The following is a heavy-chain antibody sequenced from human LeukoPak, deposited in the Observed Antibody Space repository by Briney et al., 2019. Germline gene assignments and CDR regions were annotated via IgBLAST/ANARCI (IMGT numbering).Heavy chain of an antibody. V-gene: IGHV4-31*03. CDR2: IYYSGST. J-gene: IGHJ5*02. Sequence: KSSETLSLTCTVSGGSISSGGYYWSWIRQHPGKGLEWIGYIYYSGSTYYNPSLKSRVTISVDTSKNQFSLKLSSVTAADTAVYYCARDGAIGASLDPSGQGTLVTVSS. CDR1: GGSISSGGYY. D-gene: IGHD4/OR15-4a*01. CDR3: ARDGAIGASLDP.